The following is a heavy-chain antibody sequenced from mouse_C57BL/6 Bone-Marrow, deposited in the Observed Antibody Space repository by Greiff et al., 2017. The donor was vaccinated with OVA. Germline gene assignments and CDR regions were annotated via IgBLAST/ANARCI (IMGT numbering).Heavy chain of an antibody. J-gene: IGHJ2*01. CDR3: ARHDTTVVATDD. V-gene: IGHV5-6*02. CDR2: ISSGGSYT. D-gene: IGHD1-1*01. CDR1: GFTFSSYG. Sequence: DVKLVESGGDLVKPGGSLKLSCAASGFTFSSYGMSWVRQTPDKRLEWVATISSGGSYTYYPDSVKGRFTIARDNAKNTLYLQMSSLKSEDTAMYYCARHDTTVVATDDWGQGTTLTVSS.